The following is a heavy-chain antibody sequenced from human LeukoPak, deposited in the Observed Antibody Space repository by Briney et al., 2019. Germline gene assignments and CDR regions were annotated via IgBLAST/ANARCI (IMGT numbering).Heavy chain of an antibody. CDR3: ARESGYSSSGTAFDY. CDR2: IYTSGST. J-gene: IGHJ4*02. CDR1: GGSISSYY. V-gene: IGHV4-4*07. D-gene: IGHD6-13*01. Sequence: SETLSLTCTVSGGSISSYYWSWIRQSAGKGLAWIGRIYTSGSTNYNPSLKSRVTMSVDTSKNQFSLKLSSVTAADTAVYYCARESGYSSSGTAFDYWGQGTLVTVSS.